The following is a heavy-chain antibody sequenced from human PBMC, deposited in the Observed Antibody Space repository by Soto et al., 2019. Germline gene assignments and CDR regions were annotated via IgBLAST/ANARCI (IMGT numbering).Heavy chain of an antibody. J-gene: IGHJ4*02. CDR3: ARDPAAAYCSGGSCYEPGGY. D-gene: IGHD2-15*01. Sequence: GGSLRLSCAASGFTFSSYSMNWVRQAPGKGLEWVSSISSSSSYIYYADSVKGRFTISRDNAKNSLYLQMNSLRAEDTAVYYCARDPAAAYCSGGSCYEPGGYWGQGTLVTVSS. CDR2: ISSSSSYI. CDR1: GFTFSSYS. V-gene: IGHV3-21*01.